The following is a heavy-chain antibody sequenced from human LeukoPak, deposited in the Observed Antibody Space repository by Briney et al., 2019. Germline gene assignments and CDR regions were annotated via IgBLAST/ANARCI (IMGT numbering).Heavy chain of an antibody. D-gene: IGHD2-15*01. CDR1: GETVTSFP. J-gene: IGHJ4*02. Sequence: SGKLSCKTSGETVTSFPINRVRQAPGHRLGGMGRLVPIVDKADYPQNFRARLTKTAYKSTATIYIELTNLRPDATAVFFCAREGREDVVVLPSHLDFWGRGTLVTVSS. CDR2: LVPIVDKA. V-gene: IGHV1-69*04. CDR3: AREGREDVVVLPSHLDF.